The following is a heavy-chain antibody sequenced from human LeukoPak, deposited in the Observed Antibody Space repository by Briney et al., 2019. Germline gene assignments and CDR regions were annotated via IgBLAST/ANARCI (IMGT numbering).Heavy chain of an antibody. CDR3: ARGFIQLWTGGRHQPFDP. J-gene: IGHJ5*02. Sequence: PSETLFLTCAVYGGSFSGYYWSWIRQPPGKGLEWIGEINHSGSTNYNPSLKSRVTISVDTSKNQFSLKLSSVTAADTAVYYCARGFIQLWTGGRHQPFDPWGQGTLVTVSS. CDR1: GGSFSGYY. CDR2: INHSGST. D-gene: IGHD5-18*01. V-gene: IGHV4-34*01.